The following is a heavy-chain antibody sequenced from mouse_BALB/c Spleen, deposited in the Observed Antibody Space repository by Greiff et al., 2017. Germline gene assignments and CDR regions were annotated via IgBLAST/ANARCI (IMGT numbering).Heavy chain of an antibody. CDR3: ARQGYGNSFYYAMDY. V-gene: IGHV2-6-2*01. CDR2: IWSDGST. Sequence: QVQLKESGPDLVAPSQSLSITCTVSGFSLTSYGVHWVRQPPGKGLEWLVVIWSDGSTTYNSALKSRLSISKDNSKSQVFLKMNSLQTDDTAMYYCARQGYGNSFYYAMDYWGQGTSVTVAS. CDR1: GFSLTSYG. J-gene: IGHJ4*01. D-gene: IGHD2-10*02.